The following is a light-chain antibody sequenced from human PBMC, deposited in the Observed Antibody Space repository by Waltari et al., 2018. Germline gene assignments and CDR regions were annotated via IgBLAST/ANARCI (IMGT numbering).Light chain of an antibody. Sequence: DIVVIQSPDSLAVSLGERATINCKSSQSVLNSLTNKKYLAGNQHKPGQPPKLLIYWASARASGVPDRFSVSGSVTDFTLTIRSLQAEDGAVYNCQQYYTSPWTFGQGTKVEIK. V-gene: IGKV4-1*01. CDR1: QSVLNSLTNKKY. J-gene: IGKJ1*01. CDR3: QQYYTSPWT. CDR2: WAS.